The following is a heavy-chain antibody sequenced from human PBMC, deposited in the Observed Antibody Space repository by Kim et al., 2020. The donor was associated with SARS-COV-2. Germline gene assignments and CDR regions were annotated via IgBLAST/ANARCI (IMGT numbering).Heavy chain of an antibody. V-gene: IGHV4-31*03. CDR3: ARDRLGYCSSTSCYEVEP. J-gene: IGHJ5*02. D-gene: IGHD2-2*01. CDR2: IYYSGST. CDR1: GGSISSGGYY. Sequence: SETLSLTCTVSGGSISSGGYYWSWIRQHPGKGLEWIGYIYYSGSTYYNPSLKSRVTISVDTSKNQFSLKLSSVTAADTAVYYCARDRLGYCSSTSCYEVEPWGQGTLVTVSS.